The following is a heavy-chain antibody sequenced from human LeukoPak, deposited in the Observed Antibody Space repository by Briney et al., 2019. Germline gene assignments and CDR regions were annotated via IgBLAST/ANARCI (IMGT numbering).Heavy chain of an antibody. V-gene: IGHV3-11*04. Sequence: GGSLRLSCAASGFTFSDYYMSWLRQAPGKGLEWVSYISSSGSTIYYADSVKGRFTISRDNAKNSLYLQMNSLRAEDTAVYYCASEGRYCSSTSCSADYWGQGTLVTVSS. CDR1: GFTFSDYY. CDR2: ISSSGSTI. D-gene: IGHD2-2*01. J-gene: IGHJ4*02. CDR3: ASEGRYCSSTSCSADY.